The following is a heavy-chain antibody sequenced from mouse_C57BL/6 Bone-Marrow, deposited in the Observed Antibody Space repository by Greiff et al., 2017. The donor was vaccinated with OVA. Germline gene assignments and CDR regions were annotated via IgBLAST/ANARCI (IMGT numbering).Heavy chain of an antibody. CDR1: GFTFSDYG. CDR3: ARSLLPYAMDY. Sequence: EVQRVESGGGLVKPGGSLKLSCAASGFTFSDYGMHWVRQAPEKGLEWVAYISSGSSTIYYADTVKGRFTISRDNAKNTLFLQMTSLRSEDTAMYYCARSLLPYAMDYWGQGTSVTVSS. D-gene: IGHD2-10*01. V-gene: IGHV5-17*01. CDR2: ISSGSSTI. J-gene: IGHJ4*01.